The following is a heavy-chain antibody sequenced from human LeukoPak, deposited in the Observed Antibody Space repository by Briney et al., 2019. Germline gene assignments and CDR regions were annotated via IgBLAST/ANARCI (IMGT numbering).Heavy chain of an antibody. D-gene: IGHD3-10*01. V-gene: IGHV3-53*01. CDR1: GFTVSSNY. CDR2: IYSAGNT. Sequence: GGSLRLSCAASGFTVSSNYMSWVRQAPGKGLEWVSFIYSAGNTYYADSVKGRFTISRDNSKNTLYLQMNRLRAEDTAVYYCARASKGSAPFDYWGQGTLVTVSS. J-gene: IGHJ4*02. CDR3: ARASKGSAPFDY.